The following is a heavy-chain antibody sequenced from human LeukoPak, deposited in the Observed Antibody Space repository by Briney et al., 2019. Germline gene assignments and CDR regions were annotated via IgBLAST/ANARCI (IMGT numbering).Heavy chain of an antibody. CDR2: ISGSGGST. V-gene: IGHV3-23*01. CDR1: GFTFSSYA. CDR3: ANQVIAAAGTFDY. D-gene: IGHD6-13*01. Sequence: GGSLRISCAASGFTFSSYAMSWVRQAPGKELEWVSAISGSGGSTYYADSVKGRFTISRDNSKNTLYLQMNSLRAEDTAVYYCANQVIAAAGTFDYWGQGTLVTVSS. J-gene: IGHJ4*02.